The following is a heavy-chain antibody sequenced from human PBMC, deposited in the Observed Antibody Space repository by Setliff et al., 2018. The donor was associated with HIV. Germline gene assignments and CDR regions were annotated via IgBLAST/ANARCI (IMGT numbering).Heavy chain of an antibody. J-gene: IGHJ4*02. V-gene: IGHV4-34*01. CDR1: GGSFSGYY. D-gene: IGHD3-16*01. CDR3: ARGSKGGFFDY. Sequence: SQTLSLTCAVYGGSFSGYYWSWIRQPPGKGLEWIGEINHSGSTNYNPSLKSRVTISVDMSKNQFSLKLSSVTAADTAVYYCARGSKGGFFDYWGQGTLVTVSS. CDR2: INHSGST.